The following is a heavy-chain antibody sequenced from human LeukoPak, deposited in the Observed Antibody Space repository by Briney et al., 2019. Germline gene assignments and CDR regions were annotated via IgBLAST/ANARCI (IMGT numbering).Heavy chain of an antibody. Sequence: GGSLRLSCAASGFTVSSNYMSWVRQAPGKGLEWVSVIYSGGSTYYADSVMGRFTISRDNSKNTLYLQMNSLRAEDTAVYYCAKDDLMGMIVVDNDAFDIWGQGTMVTVSS. V-gene: IGHV3-53*01. CDR1: GFTVSSNY. J-gene: IGHJ3*02. CDR3: AKDDLMGMIVVDNDAFDI. D-gene: IGHD3-22*01. CDR2: IYSGGST.